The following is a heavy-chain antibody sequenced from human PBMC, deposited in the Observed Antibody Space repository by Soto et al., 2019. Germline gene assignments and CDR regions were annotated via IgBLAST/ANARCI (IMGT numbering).Heavy chain of an antibody. Sequence: QVQLQESGPGLMKPSETLSLTCTVSGASITSSSYWSWIRQPAGKGLEWIGRFSLSGTTNYNPSLRSRVTMTASVSKNQFSLRLPAVTAADTALYYCARGMTPPGAPAWYYFDSWGQGTLVTVSS. CDR1: GASITSSSY. CDR3: ARGMTPPGAPAWYYFDS. V-gene: IGHV4-4*07. J-gene: IGHJ4*02. D-gene: IGHD2-8*02. CDR2: FSLSGTT.